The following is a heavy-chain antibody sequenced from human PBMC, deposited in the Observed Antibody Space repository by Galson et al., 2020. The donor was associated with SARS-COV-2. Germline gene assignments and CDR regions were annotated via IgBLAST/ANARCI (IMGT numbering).Heavy chain of an antibody. D-gene: IGHD3-16*01. CDR1: EFSLSTGGVG. CDR3: ALTGVLLPNFASFDY. V-gene: IGHV2-5*01. J-gene: IGHJ4*02. Sequence: SGPTLVKPTQTLTLTCSFPEFSLSTGGVGVGWIRQPPGKALEWLALVYWNDDKRYSPSLKSRLTIAKDTSKNQVVLTMTNMDPVDTATYYCALTGVLLPNFASFDYWGQGTLVTVSS. CDR2: VYWNDDK.